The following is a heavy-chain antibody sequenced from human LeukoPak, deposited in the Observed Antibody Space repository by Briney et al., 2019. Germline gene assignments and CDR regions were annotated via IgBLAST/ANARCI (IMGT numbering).Heavy chain of an antibody. J-gene: IGHJ4*02. Sequence: GGSLRLSCAASGFTFSSYWMSWVRQAPGKGLEWVANIKQDGSEKYYVDSVKGRFTISRDNAKNSLYLQMNSLRDEDTAVFCCARDLPHWAIDYWGQGTLVTVSS. CDR2: IKQDGSEK. D-gene: IGHD7-27*01. V-gene: IGHV3-7*01. CDR1: GFTFSSYW. CDR3: ARDLPHWAIDY.